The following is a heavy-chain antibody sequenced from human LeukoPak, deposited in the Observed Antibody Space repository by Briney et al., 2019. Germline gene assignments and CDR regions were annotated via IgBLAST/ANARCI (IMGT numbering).Heavy chain of an antibody. CDR3: ARDIVGGAFDI. V-gene: IGHV3-53*01. J-gene: IGHJ3*02. D-gene: IGHD1-26*01. CDR1: GFTVSSNY. Sequence: GGSLRLSCAASGFTVSSNYMSWVRQAPGTGLEWVSVIYSGGNTYYADSVKGRFTISRDNSKNTLYLQMNSLRAEDTAVYYCARDIVGGAFDIWGQGTMVTVSS. CDR2: IYSGGNT.